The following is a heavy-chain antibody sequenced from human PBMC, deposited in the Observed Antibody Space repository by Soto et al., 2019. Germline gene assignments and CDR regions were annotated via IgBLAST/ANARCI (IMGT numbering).Heavy chain of an antibody. V-gene: IGHV3-33*01. J-gene: IGHJ6*02. CDR3: ARTRNYDSSDPMDV. CDR2: IWYDGSIK. D-gene: IGHD3-22*01. CDR1: GFTFSSYG. Sequence: QVQLVESGGGVVQPGRSLRLSCAASGFTFSSYGMHWVRQAPGKGLEWVAVIWYDGSIKYYADSVKGRFTISRDNSKNTLYLQMNSLRAEDTAVYYCARTRNYDSSDPMDVWGQGTTVTVSS.